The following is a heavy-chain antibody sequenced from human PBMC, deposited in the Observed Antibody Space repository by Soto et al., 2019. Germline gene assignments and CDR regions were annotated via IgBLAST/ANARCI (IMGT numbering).Heavy chain of an antibody. D-gene: IGHD4-17*01. CDR2: IYYSGST. Sequence: SETLSLTCTVSGGSISSYYWSWIRQPPGKGLEWIGYIYYSGSTNYNPSLKSRVTISVDTSKNQFSLKLSSVTAADTAVYYCAISTVTTDDAFDIWGQGTMVTVSS. CDR3: AISTVTTDDAFDI. CDR1: GGSISSYY. J-gene: IGHJ3*02. V-gene: IGHV4-59*01.